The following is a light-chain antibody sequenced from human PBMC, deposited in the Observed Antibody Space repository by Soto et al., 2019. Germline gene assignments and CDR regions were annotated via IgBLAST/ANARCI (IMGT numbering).Light chain of an antibody. Sequence: QSALTQPASVSGSPGQSITISCTGTSGDVGGYVYVSWYQHHPGEAPKLMIYDVTKRPSGVPDRFSGSRSGNTASLTVSGLQAEDEADYYCSSYAGSNNFVFGTGTKLTVL. V-gene: IGLV2-8*01. CDR3: SSYAGSNNFV. CDR1: SGDVGGYVY. CDR2: DVT. J-gene: IGLJ1*01.